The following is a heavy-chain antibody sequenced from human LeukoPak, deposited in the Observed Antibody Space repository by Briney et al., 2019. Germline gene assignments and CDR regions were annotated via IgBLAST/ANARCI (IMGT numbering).Heavy chain of an antibody. J-gene: IGHJ3*02. V-gene: IGHV1-18*01. CDR2: ISAYNGNT. CDR3: ARGESYYDFWSGPGDGLTAFDI. D-gene: IGHD3-3*01. Sequence: GAPVKVSCKASGYTFTSYGISWVRQAPGQGLEWMGWISAYNGNTNYAQKLQGRVTMTTDTSTSTAYMELRSLRSDDTAVYYCARGESYYDFWSGPGDGLTAFDIWGQGTMVTVSS. CDR1: GYTFTSYG.